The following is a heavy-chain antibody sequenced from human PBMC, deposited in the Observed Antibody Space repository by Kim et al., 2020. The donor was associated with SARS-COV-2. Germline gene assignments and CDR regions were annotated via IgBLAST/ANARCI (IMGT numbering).Heavy chain of an antibody. CDR2: INSDGSST. CDR1: GFTFSSYW. D-gene: IGHD3-22*01. Sequence: LSLTCAASGFTFSSYWMHWVRQAPGKGLVWVSRINSDGSSTSYADSVKGRFTISRDNAKNTLYLQMNSLRAEDTAVYYCASDYYYDSSGFDYWGQGTLVTVSS. CDR3: ASDYYYDSSGFDY. V-gene: IGHV3-74*01. J-gene: IGHJ4*02.